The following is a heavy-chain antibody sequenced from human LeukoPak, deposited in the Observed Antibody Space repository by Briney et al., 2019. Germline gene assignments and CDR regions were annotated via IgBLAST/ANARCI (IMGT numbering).Heavy chain of an antibody. CDR2: INHSGST. V-gene: IGHV4-34*01. CDR1: DESFSGYY. CDR3: ARGAGPSSADYFDS. Sequence: SETLSLTCAVYDESFSGYYWSWIRQPPGKGLEWIGEINHSGSTNYNPSLRGRVAISIDTSKNQFFLKLSSVTAADTAVFYCARGAGPSSADYFDSWGQGTLVTVSS. J-gene: IGHJ4*02.